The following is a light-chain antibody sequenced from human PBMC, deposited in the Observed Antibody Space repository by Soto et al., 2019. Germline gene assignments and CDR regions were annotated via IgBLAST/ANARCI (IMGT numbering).Light chain of an antibody. CDR3: QQYNNYFT. Sequence: DIQMTQSPSTLSVSVGDRFTITCRASQSINNWLAWYQQKPGKAPKLLIYKASNLESGVPSRFSGSGSGTEFTLTISSPQPDDYGTYYCQQYNNYFTFSGGTKVDIK. CDR1: QSINNW. J-gene: IGKJ4*01. V-gene: IGKV1-5*03. CDR2: KAS.